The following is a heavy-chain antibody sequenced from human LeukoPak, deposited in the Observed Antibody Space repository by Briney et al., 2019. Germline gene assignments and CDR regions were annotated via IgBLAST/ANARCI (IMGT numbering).Heavy chain of an antibody. J-gene: IGHJ4*02. CDR3: AKWGDYDVLTGYYNPDY. CDR2: ITGSGGGT. D-gene: IGHD3-9*01. CDR1: GFTFSNYA. Sequence: GASLRLSCAASGFTFSNYAMSWVRQAPGKGLEWVSAITGSGGGTYYADSVKGRFTISRDNSKNTLYLQMNSLRAEDTAVYYCAKWGDYDVLTGYYNPDYWGQGTLVTVSS. V-gene: IGHV3-23*01.